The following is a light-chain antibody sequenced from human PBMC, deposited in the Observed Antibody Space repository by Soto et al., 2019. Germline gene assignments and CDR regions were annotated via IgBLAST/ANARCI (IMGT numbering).Light chain of an antibody. J-gene: IGLJ1*01. CDR1: SSDVGSYNL. CDR2: EGS. Sequence: QSVLTQPASVSGSPGQSLTISCTGTSSDVGSYNLVSWYQQHPGKAPKLMIYEGSKRPSGVSNRFSGSKSGNTASLTISGLQAEDEADYYCCSYAGSSTLVFGTGTKLTVL. V-gene: IGLV2-23*01. CDR3: CSYAGSSTLV.